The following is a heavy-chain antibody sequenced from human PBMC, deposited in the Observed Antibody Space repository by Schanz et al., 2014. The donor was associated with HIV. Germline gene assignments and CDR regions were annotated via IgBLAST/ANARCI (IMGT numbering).Heavy chain of an antibody. D-gene: IGHD1-26*01. V-gene: IGHV3-23*04. CDR2: ISGSGGST. CDR1: GFPFSSYA. J-gene: IGHJ4*02. Sequence: EVQLAESGEGLVKPGGSLRLSCTGSGFPFSSYAINWVRQAPGKGLEWLSSISGSGGSTYYADSAKGRFTVSRDNSRNTLFLQMNSLRAEDTALYYCARDPSGNYYRYYFDHWGQGILVTVSS. CDR3: ARDPSGNYYRYYFDH.